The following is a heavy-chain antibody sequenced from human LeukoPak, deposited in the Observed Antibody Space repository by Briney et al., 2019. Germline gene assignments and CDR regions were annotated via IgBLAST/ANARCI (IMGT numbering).Heavy chain of an antibody. V-gene: IGHV4-39*07. D-gene: IGHD5-18*01. CDR1: GGSISSSSYY. J-gene: IGHJ6*02. CDR2: IYYSGST. Sequence: PSETLSLTCTVSGGSISSSSYYWGWVRQPPGKGLEWIGSIYYSGSTYYNPSLKSRVTISVDTSKNQFSLKLSSVTAADTAVYYCARDVMGIPEYSYAPPYYYGMDVWGQGTTVTVSS. CDR3: ARDVMGIPEYSYAPPYYYGMDV.